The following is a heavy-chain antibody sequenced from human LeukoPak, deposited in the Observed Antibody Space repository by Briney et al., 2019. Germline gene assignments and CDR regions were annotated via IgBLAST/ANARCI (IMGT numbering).Heavy chain of an antibody. CDR3: TRVRYYGSGSYPTYAFDI. D-gene: IGHD3-10*01. Sequence: GRSLRLSCAASGFTFDDYAMHWVRQAPGKGLEWVSGISWNSGSIGYADSVKGRFTISRDDSKSIAYLQMNSLKTEDTAVYYCTRVRYYGSGSYPTYAFDIWGQGTMVTVSS. V-gene: IGHV3-9*01. CDR2: ISWNSGSI. J-gene: IGHJ3*02. CDR1: GFTFDDYA.